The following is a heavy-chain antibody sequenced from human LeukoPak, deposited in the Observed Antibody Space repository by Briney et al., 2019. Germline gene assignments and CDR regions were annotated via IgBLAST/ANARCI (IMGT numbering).Heavy chain of an antibody. CDR2: IYYSGST. CDR1: GGSISSSSYY. J-gene: IGHJ3*02. Sequence: SETLSLTCTVSGGSISSSSYYWGWIRQPPGKGLEWIGYIYYSGSTNYNPSLKSRVTISVDTSKNQFSLKLSSVTAADTAVYYCASVDYGGNGDAFDIWGQGTMVTVSS. CDR3: ASVDYGGNGDAFDI. D-gene: IGHD4-23*01. V-gene: IGHV4-61*05.